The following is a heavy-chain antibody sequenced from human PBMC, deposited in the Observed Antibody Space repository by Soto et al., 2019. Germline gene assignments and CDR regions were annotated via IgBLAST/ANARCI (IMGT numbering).Heavy chain of an antibody. CDR2: IIPIFGTA. CDR1: GGTFSSYA. CDR3: ARDSSPPVPGFDP. J-gene: IGHJ5*02. Sequence: GASVKVSCKASGGTFSSYAISWVRQAPGQGLEWMGGIIPIFGTANYAQKFQGRVTITADESTSTAYMELSSLRSEDTAVYYCARDSSPPVPGFDPWGQGTLVTVSS. D-gene: IGHD3-10*02. V-gene: IGHV1-69*13.